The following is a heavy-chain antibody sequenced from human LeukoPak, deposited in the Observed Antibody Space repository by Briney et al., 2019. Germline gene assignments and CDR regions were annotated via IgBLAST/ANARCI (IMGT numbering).Heavy chain of an antibody. J-gene: IGHJ6*02. D-gene: IGHD1-26*01. V-gene: IGHV1-2*02. CDR1: GYTFTCYY. CDR3: ASAYTRIVGATNYYYYGMDV. Sequence: ASVKVSCKASGYTFTCYYMHWVRQAPGQGLEWMGWINPNSGGTNYAKKFQGRVTMTRDTSISTAYMELSRLRSDDTAVYYCASAYTRIVGATNYYYYGMDVWGQGTTVTVSS. CDR2: INPNSGGT.